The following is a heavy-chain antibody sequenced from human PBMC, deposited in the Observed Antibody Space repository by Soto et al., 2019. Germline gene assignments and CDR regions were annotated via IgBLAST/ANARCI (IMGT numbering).Heavy chain of an antibody. CDR1: GGIFSRYA. CDR3: ARPDEGSYYSHHHYYYALDV. CDR2: IVPIFGTT. J-gene: IGHJ6*02. Sequence: QVQLLQSGAEVKKSGSSVKVSCKVSGGIFSRYAISWVRQAPGQGLEWLGGIVPIFGTTNYAQKFQGRVTITADESTSTAYMDLTSLGSEYTAVYYCARPDEGSYYSHHHYYYALDVWGQGTTVTVSS. D-gene: IGHD3-10*01. V-gene: IGHV1-69*01.